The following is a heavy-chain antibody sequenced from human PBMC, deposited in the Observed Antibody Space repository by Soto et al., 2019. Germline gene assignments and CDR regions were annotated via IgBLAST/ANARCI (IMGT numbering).Heavy chain of an antibody. J-gene: IGHJ6*02. Sequence: QVQLVESGGGVVQPGRSLRVSCAASGFTFSSYAMHWVRHAPGKVLDWVAIITYDGTNTSCAASVKGRFTISRDNSKNMLYLEMDSLAIDYTALYYWARRDRYGYPDYANYAMAVWCRGTTVLVAS. CDR1: GFTFSSYA. V-gene: IGHV3-30-3*01. D-gene: IGHD5-18*01. CDR2: ITYDGTNT. CDR3: ARRDRYGYPDYANYAMAV.